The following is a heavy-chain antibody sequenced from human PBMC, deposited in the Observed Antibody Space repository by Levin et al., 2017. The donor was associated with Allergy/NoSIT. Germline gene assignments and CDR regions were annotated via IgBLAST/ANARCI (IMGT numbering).Heavy chain of an antibody. V-gene: IGHV4-30-4*01. CDR1: GGSINSGDYY. D-gene: IGHD3-16*02. CDR3: ARGHANGGLIIFGY. Sequence: SETLSLTCTVSGGSINSGDYYWSWIRQPPGKGLEWIGYIFYSESTYYNPSLKSRVTISLDTSRNQFSLKMNSVTAADTAVYFCARGHANGGLIIFGYWGQGTLVTVSS. J-gene: IGHJ4*02. CDR2: IFYSEST.